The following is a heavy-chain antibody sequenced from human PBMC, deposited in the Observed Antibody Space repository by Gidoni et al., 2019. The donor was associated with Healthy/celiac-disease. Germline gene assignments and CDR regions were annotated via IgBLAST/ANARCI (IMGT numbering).Heavy chain of an antibody. CDR3: ARGDYGDYVRWFDP. Sequence: QVQLQESGPGLVKPSQTLSLTCTVSAVSISSGGYYWSCIRQHPGKGLEWIGYIYYSGSTYYNPSLKSRVTISVDTSKNQFSLKLSSVTAADTAVYYCARGDYGDYVRWFDPWGQGTLVTVSS. J-gene: IGHJ5*02. CDR1: AVSISSGGYY. V-gene: IGHV4-31*03. CDR2: IYYSGST. D-gene: IGHD4-17*01.